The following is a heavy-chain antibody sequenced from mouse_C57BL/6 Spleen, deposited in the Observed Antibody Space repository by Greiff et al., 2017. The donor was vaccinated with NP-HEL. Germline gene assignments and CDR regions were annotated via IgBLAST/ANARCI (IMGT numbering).Heavy chain of an antibody. J-gene: IGHJ3*01. CDR3: AISDYGSFSGFAY. CDR2: IDPSDSET. V-gene: IGHV1-52*01. CDR1: GYTFTSYW. D-gene: IGHD1-1*01. Sequence: QVQLQQPGAELVRPGSSVKLSCKASGYTFTSYWMHWVKQRPIQGLEWIGNIDPSDSETHYNQKFKDKATLTVDKSSSTAYMQLSSLTSEDSAVYYCAISDYGSFSGFAYWGQGTLVTVSA.